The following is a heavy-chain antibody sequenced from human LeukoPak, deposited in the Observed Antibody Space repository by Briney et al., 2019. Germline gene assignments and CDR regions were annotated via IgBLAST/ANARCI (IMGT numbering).Heavy chain of an antibody. CDR2: ISSSSSYI. D-gene: IGHD2-21*02. J-gene: IGHJ1*01. CDR1: GFTVSSYS. V-gene: IGHV3-21*01. Sequence: GGSLRLSCAASGFTVSSYSMNWVRQAPGKGLEWVSSISSSSSYIYYAASVKGRFTISRDNAKNSLYLQMNRLRAEDTAVYYCARTDETAPAEDFQHWGQGTLVTVSS. CDR3: ARTDETAPAEDFQH.